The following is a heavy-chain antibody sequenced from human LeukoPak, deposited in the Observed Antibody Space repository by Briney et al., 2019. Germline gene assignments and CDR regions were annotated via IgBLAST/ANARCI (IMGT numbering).Heavy chain of an antibody. V-gene: IGHV3-30*18. CDR3: AKGYSGYEWFFDY. D-gene: IGHD5-12*01. Sequence: PGGSLRLSCAASGLTSSSYGMHWVRQAPGKGLEWVAVISYDGSNKYYADSVKGRFIISRDNSKNTLYLQMNSLRVEDTAVYYCAKGYSGYEWFFDYWGQGTLVTGSS. CDR1: GLTSSSYG. J-gene: IGHJ4*02. CDR2: ISYDGSNK.